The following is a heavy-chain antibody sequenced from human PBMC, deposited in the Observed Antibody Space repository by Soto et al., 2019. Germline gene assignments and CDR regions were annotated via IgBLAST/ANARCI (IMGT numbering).Heavy chain of an antibody. CDR2: IIPIFGTA. CDR3: ERYGGNPYDYFDY. D-gene: IGHD4-17*01. V-gene: IGHV1-69*13. Sequence: ASVKVSCKASGGTFSSYAISWVRQAPGQGLEWMGGIIPIFGTANYAQKFQGRVTITADESTSTAYMELSSLRSEDTAVYYCERYGGNPYDYFDYWGQGTLVTVSS. J-gene: IGHJ4*02. CDR1: GGTFSSYA.